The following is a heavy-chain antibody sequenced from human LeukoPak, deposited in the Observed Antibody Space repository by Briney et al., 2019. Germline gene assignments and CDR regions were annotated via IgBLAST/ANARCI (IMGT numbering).Heavy chain of an antibody. V-gene: IGHV3-23*01. J-gene: IGHJ4*02. CDR3: AKGGPFSGPVTDY. CDR2: ISGSGGST. Sequence: GGSLRLSCAASGFTFSSYAMRWVRQAPGKGLEWVSPISGSGGSTYYADSVKGRFTISRDNSKNTLYLQMNSLRAEDTDVYFCAKGGPFSGPVTDYWGQGTLVTVSS. D-gene: IGHD5-12*01. CDR1: GFTFSSYA.